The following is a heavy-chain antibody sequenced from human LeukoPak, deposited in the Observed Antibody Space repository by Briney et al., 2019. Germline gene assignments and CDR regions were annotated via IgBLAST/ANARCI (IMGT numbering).Heavy chain of an antibody. J-gene: IGHJ4*02. D-gene: IGHD1-26*01. CDR2: ISGSGGST. CDR3: AKDPIFSGSYGVFDY. CDR1: GFTFSSYA. V-gene: IGHV3-23*01. Sequence: PGGSLRPSCAASGFTFSSYAMSWVRQAPGKGLEWVSAISGSGGSTHYADSVKGRFTISRDNSKNTLYLQMNSLRAGDTAVYYCAKDPIFSGSYGVFDYWGLGTLVTVSS.